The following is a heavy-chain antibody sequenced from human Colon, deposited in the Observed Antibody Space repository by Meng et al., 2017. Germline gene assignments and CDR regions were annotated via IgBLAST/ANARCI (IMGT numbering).Heavy chain of an antibody. CDR1: GFTFSCYV. V-gene: IGHV3-23*01. J-gene: IGHJ3*02. Sequence: GESLKISCAASGFTFSCYVMSWVRQAGGKGLEWVSAISGSGGSTYYADSVKGRFTISRDNSKNTLYLQMNSLGAEDTAVYYCANLLWFGELSWAFGIWGQGTMVTVSS. D-gene: IGHD3-10*01. CDR3: ANLLWFGELSWAFGI. CDR2: ISGSGGST.